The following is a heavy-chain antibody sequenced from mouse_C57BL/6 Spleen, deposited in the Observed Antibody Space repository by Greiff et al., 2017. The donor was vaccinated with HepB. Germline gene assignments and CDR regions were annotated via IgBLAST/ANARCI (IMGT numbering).Heavy chain of an antibody. J-gene: IGHJ3*01. D-gene: IGHD2-5*01. CDR3: AREDYYSNFGFAY. Sequence: EVHLVESGPGLVKPSQSLSLTCSVTGYSITSGYYWNWIRQFPGNKLEWMGYISYDGSNNYNPSLKNRISITRDTSKNQFFLKLNSVTTEDTATYYCAREDYYSNFGFAYWGQGTLVTVSA. CDR1: GYSITSGYY. CDR2: ISYDGSN. V-gene: IGHV3-6*01.